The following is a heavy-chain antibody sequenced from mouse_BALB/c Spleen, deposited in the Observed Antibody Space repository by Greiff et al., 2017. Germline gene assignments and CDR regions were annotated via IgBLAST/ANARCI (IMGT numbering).Heavy chain of an antibody. J-gene: IGHJ3*01. CDR1: GYAFSSYW. V-gene: IGHV1-80*01. CDR3: ERGDEYLFAD. D-gene: IGHD5-1*01. CDR2: IYPGDGDT. Sequence: VQLQPSGAELVRPGSSVTISCKASGYAFSSYWLNWVKQRPGQGLEWIGQIYPGDGDTNYNGKFKGKATLTADKSSSTAYMQLSSLTSEDSAVYVSERGDEYLFADGGQGTMGTVAA.